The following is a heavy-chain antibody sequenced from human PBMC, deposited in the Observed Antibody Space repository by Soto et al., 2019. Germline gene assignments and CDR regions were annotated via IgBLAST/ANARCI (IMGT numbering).Heavy chain of an antibody. CDR1: GFTFSSYA. Sequence: EVQLLESGGGLVQPGGSLRLSCAASGFTFSSYAMSWVRQAPGKGLEWVSTISGSGGSTYYADSVKGQFTISRDNSKNTLYLQMNSLRAEDTAVYYCAKVRGYSYGSGADYWGQGTLVTVSS. CDR2: ISGSGGST. J-gene: IGHJ4*02. V-gene: IGHV3-23*01. D-gene: IGHD5-18*01. CDR3: AKVRGYSYGSGADY.